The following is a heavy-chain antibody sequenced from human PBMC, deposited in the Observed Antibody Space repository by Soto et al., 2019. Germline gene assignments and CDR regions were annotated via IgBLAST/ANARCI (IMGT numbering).Heavy chain of an antibody. J-gene: IGHJ3*02. CDR2: ISGSGGST. Sequence: GGSLRLSCAASGFTFSSYAMSWVRQAPGKGLEWVSAISGSGGSTYYADSVKGRFTISRDNSKNTLYLQMNSLRAEDTAVYYCAKSMIAARTPKDAFDIWGQGTMVT. V-gene: IGHV3-23*01. CDR3: AKSMIAARTPKDAFDI. D-gene: IGHD6-6*01. CDR1: GFTFSSYA.